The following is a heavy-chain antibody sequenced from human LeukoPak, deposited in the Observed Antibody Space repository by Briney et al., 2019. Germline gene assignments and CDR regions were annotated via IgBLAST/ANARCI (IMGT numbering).Heavy chain of an antibody. Sequence: ASVKDSCKASGYTFTSYGINWVRPPPAKGLEWMGWINAYNGNTNYAQKHQGRVTMTTDTSTSTAYMGLRSLRSDDTAVYYCARGNYDFWSGTPQNNWFDPWGQGTLVTVSS. CDR2: INAYNGNT. J-gene: IGHJ5*02. D-gene: IGHD3-3*01. CDR3: ARGNYDFWSGTPQNNWFDP. CDR1: GYTFTSYG. V-gene: IGHV1-18*01.